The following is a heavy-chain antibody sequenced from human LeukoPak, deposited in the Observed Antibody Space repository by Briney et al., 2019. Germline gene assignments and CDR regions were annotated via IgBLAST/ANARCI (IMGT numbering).Heavy chain of an antibody. CDR2: ISSSSSYI. CDR3: ARSYDSSGYYRDY. CDR1: GFTFSSYS. Sequence: GGALRLSFAASGFTFSSYSMNWVRQAPGEGLGWVSSISSSSSYIYYADSVKGRFTISRDNAKNSLYLQMNSLRAEDTAVYYCARSYDSSGYYRDYWGQGTLVTVSS. D-gene: IGHD3-22*01. J-gene: IGHJ4*02. V-gene: IGHV3-21*01.